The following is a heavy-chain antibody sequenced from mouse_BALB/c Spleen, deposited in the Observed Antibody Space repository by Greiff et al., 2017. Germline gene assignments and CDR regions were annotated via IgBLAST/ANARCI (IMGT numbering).Heavy chain of an antibody. J-gene: IGHJ3*01. CDR3: ARGIYYDYDAPAY. CDR1: GYSITSDYA. Sequence: EVHLVESGPGLVKPSQSLSLTCTVTGYSITSDYAWNWIRQFPGNKLEWMGYISYSGSTSYNPSLKSRISITRDTSKNQFFLQLNSVTTEDTATYYCARGIYYDYDAPAYWGQGTLVTVSA. V-gene: IGHV3-2*02. CDR2: ISYSGST. D-gene: IGHD2-4*01.